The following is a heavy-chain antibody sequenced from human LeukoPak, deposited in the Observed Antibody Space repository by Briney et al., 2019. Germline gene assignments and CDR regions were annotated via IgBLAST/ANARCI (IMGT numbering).Heavy chain of an antibody. Sequence: GGSLRLSCAASGFTVSSNYMSWVRQAPGKGLEWVSFIKSGHDTYYADSVRGRFTISRDNSKNTLYLQMNSLRAEDAAVYFCAKAPVTSCRGAFCYPFDSWGQGTLVTVSS. CDR3: AKAPVTSCRGAFCYPFDS. J-gene: IGHJ4*02. D-gene: IGHD2-15*01. CDR1: GFTVSSNY. CDR2: IKSGHDT. V-gene: IGHV3-53*01.